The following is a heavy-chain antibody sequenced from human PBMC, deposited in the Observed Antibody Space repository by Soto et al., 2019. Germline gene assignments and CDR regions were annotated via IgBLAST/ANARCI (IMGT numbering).Heavy chain of an antibody. V-gene: IGHV3-9*01. D-gene: IGHD2-15*01. CDR1: GFTFDDYA. CDR3: AKDRARCSGGSGTGGWFDP. Sequence: EVQLVESGGGLVQPGRSMSLSCAASGFTFDDYAMHWVRHAPGKGLEWVSGISWNSGSIAYADSVKGRFTISRVNAKNYLYLQMNSRRSEDKALYYCAKDRARCSGGSGTGGWFDPWGQGTLVTVSS. CDR2: ISWNSGSI. J-gene: IGHJ5*02.